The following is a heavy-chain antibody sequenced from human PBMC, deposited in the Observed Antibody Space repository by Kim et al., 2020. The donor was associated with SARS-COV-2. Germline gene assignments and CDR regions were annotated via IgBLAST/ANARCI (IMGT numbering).Heavy chain of an antibody. J-gene: IGHJ4*02. V-gene: IGHV4-34*01. CDR3: ARGRNYAPDY. CDR1: GGSFSGYY. CDR2: INHSGST. Sequence: SETLSLTCAVYGGSFSGYYWSWIRQPPGKGLEWIGEINHSGSTNYNPSLKSRVTISVDTSKNQFSLKLSSVTAADTAVYYCARGRNYAPDYWGQGTLVTVSS. D-gene: IGHD3-16*01.